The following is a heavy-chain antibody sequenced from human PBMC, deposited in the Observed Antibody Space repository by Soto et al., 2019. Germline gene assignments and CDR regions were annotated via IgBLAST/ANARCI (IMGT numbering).Heavy chain of an antibody. CDR3: ARDRRGGTRPHYYDSSGYYNPFDR. D-gene: IGHD3-22*01. CDR2: VYSSGNT. V-gene: IGHV4-4*07. Sequence: PSETLSLTCTVSGGSISFYYWSWIRQPAGKGLEWIGRVYSSGNTNYNPSLKSRLTMSVDTSNNQFSLKLRSVTAADTAMYYCARDRRGGTRPHYYDSSGYYNPFDRWGQGTMVTVYS. CDR1: GGSISFYY. J-gene: IGHJ4*02.